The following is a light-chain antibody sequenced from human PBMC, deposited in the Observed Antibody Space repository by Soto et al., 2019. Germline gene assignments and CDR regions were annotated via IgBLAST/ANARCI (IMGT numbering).Light chain of an antibody. CDR3: QQYNNWPYT. CDR1: QSVSSN. CDR2: GAS. V-gene: IGKV3-15*01. J-gene: IGKJ2*01. Sequence: EIVMTQSPATLSVSPGERATLSCRASQSVSSNSAWYQQKPGQAPRLLIYGASTRATGIPARFSGSGSGTEFPLTISSLQSEYFAVYYCQQYNNWPYTFGQGTKLEIK.